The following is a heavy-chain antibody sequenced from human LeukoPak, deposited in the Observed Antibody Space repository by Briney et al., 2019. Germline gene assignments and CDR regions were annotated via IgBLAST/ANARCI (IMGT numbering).Heavy chain of an antibody. D-gene: IGHD5-24*01. CDR2: IYHSGST. V-gene: IGHV4-30-2*01. CDR3: ARATVEMATIFDY. Sequence: SETLSLTCAVYGGSFSGYSWSWIRQPPGKGLEWIGYIYHSGSTYYNPSLKSRVTISVDRSKNQFSLKLSSVTAADTAVYYCARATVEMATIFDYWGQGTLVTVSS. CDR1: GGSFSGYS. J-gene: IGHJ4*02.